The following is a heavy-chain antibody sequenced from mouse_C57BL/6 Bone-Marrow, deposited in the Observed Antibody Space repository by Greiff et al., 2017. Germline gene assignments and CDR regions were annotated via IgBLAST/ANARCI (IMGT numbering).Heavy chain of an antibody. CDR3: ARSGILWGFAY. CDR2: IDPSDSNT. D-gene: IGHD3-1*01. J-gene: IGHJ3*01. CDR1: GYTFTSYW. V-gene: IGHV1-69*01. Sequence: VQLQQPGAELVMPGASVKLSCKASGYTFTSYWMHWVKQRPGQGLEWIGEIDPSDSNTNYNQKFKGKSTLTVDKSSSTAYMQLSSLTSEDSAVYYCARSGILWGFAYWGQGTLVTVSA.